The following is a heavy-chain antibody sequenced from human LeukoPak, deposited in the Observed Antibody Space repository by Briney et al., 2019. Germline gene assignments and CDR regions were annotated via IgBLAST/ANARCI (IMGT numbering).Heavy chain of an antibody. D-gene: IGHD1-26*01. CDR3: ASIVVEAYFDY. Sequence: SETLSLTCTVSGYSISSGYYWGWIRQPPGKGLEWIGSIYHSGSTYYNPSLKSRVTISVDTSKNQFSLKLSSVTAADTAVYYCASIVVEAYFDYWGQGTLVTVSS. J-gene: IGHJ4*02. V-gene: IGHV4-38-2*02. CDR1: GYSISSGYY. CDR2: IYHSGST.